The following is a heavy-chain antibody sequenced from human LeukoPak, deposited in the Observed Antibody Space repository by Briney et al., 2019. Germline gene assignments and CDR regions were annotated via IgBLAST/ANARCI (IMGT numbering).Heavy chain of an antibody. V-gene: IGHV3-7*03. CDR2: IKQDGSER. D-gene: IGHD6-19*01. Sequence: GGSLRLCCAASGFTFSSYWMSWVRQAPGKGLEWVANIKQDGSERYYVDSVKGRFTISRDNAKNSLYLQMNSLRAEDTAVYYCARDPYSSGLLTFDIWGHGTMVTVSS. CDR3: ARDPYSSGLLTFDI. J-gene: IGHJ3*02. CDR1: GFTFSSYW.